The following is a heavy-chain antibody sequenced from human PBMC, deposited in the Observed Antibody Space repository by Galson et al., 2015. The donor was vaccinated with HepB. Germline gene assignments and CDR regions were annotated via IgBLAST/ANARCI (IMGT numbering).Heavy chain of an antibody. V-gene: IGHV3-30-3*01. CDR3: AREQRYCSATTCPSARRLFDY. J-gene: IGHJ4*02. CDR1: GFTFSNYA. CDR2: LSYDGGSI. Sequence: SLRLSCAASGFTFSNYAMHWARQVPGKGLEWVAVLSYDGGSILYADSVKGRFIISRDNSKNTLYLQMNSLTAEDTAVYYCAREQRYCSATTCPSARRLFDYWGQGTLVTVSS. D-gene: IGHD2-15*01.